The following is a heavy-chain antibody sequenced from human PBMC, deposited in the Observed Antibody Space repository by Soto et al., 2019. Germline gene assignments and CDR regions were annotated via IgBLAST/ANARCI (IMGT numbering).Heavy chain of an antibody. Sequence: SETLSLTCAVYGGSVSGYYWSWIRQPPGKGLEWIGEINHSGSTNYNPSLKSRVTVSVDTSKNQFSLKLSSVTAADTAVYYCARGLRYSSSWSGQFDYWGQGTLVTVSS. D-gene: IGHD6-13*01. CDR1: GGSVSGYY. CDR3: ARGLRYSSSWSGQFDY. V-gene: IGHV4-34*01. J-gene: IGHJ4*02. CDR2: INHSGST.